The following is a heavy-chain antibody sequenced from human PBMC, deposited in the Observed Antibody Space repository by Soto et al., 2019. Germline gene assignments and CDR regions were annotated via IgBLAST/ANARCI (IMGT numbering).Heavy chain of an antibody. V-gene: IGHV3-11*06. J-gene: IGHJ4*02. Sequence: GGSLRLSCAASGFTFSYYYMSWIRQAPGKGLEWVSYISSSSSYTNYADSVKGRFTISRDNAKNSLYLQMNSLRAEDTAVYYCARTDVPYYFDYWGQGTLVTVSS. D-gene: IGHD6-6*01. CDR3: ARTDVPYYFDY. CDR1: GFTFSYYY. CDR2: ISSSSSYT.